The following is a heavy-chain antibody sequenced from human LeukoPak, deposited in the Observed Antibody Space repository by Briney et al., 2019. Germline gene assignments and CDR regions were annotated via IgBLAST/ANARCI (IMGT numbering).Heavy chain of an antibody. CDR1: RGTFSSYA. CDR3: ARSRSTVVTPEDYYYYGMDV. D-gene: IGHD4-23*01. J-gene: IGHJ6*02. CDR2: IIPILGIA. Sequence: SVKVSCTASRGTFSSYAISWVRQAPGQGLEWMGRIIPILGIANYAQKFQGRVTITADKSTSTAYMELSSLRSEDTAVYYCARSRSTVVTPEDYYYYGMDVWGQGTTVTVSS. V-gene: IGHV1-69*04.